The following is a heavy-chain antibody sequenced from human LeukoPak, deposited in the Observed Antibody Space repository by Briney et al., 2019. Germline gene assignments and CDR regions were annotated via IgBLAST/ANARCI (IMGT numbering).Heavy chain of an antibody. CDR3: ARDPPGYCSGGSCYSPPFDY. CDR1: GYTFTGYY. CDR2: INPNSGGT. V-gene: IGHV1-2*02. Sequence: ASVKVSCKASGYTFTGYYMHWVRQAPGQGLEWMRWINPNSGGTNYAQKFQGRVTMTRDTSISTAYMELSRLRSDDTAVYYCARDPPGYCSGGSCYSPPFDYWGQGTLVTVSS. J-gene: IGHJ4*02. D-gene: IGHD2-15*01.